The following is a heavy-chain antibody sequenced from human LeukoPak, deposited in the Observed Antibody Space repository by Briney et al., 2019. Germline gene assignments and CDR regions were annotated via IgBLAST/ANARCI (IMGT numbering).Heavy chain of an antibody. J-gene: IGHJ4*02. Sequence: SETLSLTCNVSGGSISSSSYYWGWIRQSPGKGLEWIGDIYYSGRTYNKNPSLESRVTISIDTSKSQFSLKQSSVSAADTAIYYCASVGKLGYYFDFWGQGTLVTVSS. D-gene: IGHD7-27*01. CDR3: ASVGKLGYYFDF. CDR1: GGSISSSSYY. CDR2: IYYSGRT. V-gene: IGHV4-39*01.